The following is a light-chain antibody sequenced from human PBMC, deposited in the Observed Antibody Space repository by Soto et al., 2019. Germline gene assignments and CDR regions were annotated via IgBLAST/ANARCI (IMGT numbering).Light chain of an antibody. CDR1: QSVISNY. Sequence: EIVLTQSPGTLSLSPGERATLSCRSSQSVISNYLAWYQQKPDQAPRLVIYDVSGRATGVPDRFSGSGSGTDFTLTISRLEPEDFAVYYCRQYGSSPTFGQGTKVEIK. CDR2: DVS. J-gene: IGKJ1*01. CDR3: RQYGSSPT. V-gene: IGKV3-20*01.